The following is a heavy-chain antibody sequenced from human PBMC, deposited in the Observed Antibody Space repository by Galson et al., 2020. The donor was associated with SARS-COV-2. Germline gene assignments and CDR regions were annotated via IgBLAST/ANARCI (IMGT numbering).Heavy chain of an antibody. J-gene: IGHJ6*03. CDR3: ARGRRGVVPSSVLGLGPYYSYYYMDV. Sequence: SETLSITCAVYGGSVSGYSWTWIRQPPGKGQEWIGEVNSGANTNYSPSLRSRVTISVDTSKNQFSLNLRSVTAADTALYFCARGRRGVVPSSVLGLGPYYSYYYMDVWNKGTTVTVSS. CDR1: GGSVSGYS. D-gene: IGHD3-10*01. CDR2: VNSGANT. V-gene: IGHV4-34*01.